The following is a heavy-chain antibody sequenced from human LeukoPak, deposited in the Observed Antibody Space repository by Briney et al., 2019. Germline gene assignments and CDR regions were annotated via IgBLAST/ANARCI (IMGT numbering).Heavy chain of an antibody. Sequence: SQTLSLTCTVSGDSISNGDYYWSRIRLHPGKGLEWIGYIYYSGSTYYNPSLKSRVTISVDMSKNQFSLKLSSVTAADTAVYYCARVDIVVAPAASYFDYWGQETLVTVSS. D-gene: IGHD2-2*01. CDR1: GDSISNGDYY. CDR2: IYYSGST. V-gene: IGHV4-31*03. J-gene: IGHJ4*02. CDR3: ARVDIVVAPAASYFDY.